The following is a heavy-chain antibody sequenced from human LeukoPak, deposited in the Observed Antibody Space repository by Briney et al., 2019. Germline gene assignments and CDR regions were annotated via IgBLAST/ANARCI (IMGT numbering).Heavy chain of an antibody. Sequence: SETLSLTCTVSGGSISSYYWSWIRQPPGKGLEWIGSIHYSGDTKYNPSLKSRVSLSVDTSKQQFSLRLSSVTAADTAVYYCARDLELERNRWNYFESWGQGTLVTVSS. CDR1: GGSISSYY. J-gene: IGHJ4*02. V-gene: IGHV4-59*01. D-gene: IGHD1-1*01. CDR3: ARDLELERNRWNYFES. CDR2: IHYSGDT.